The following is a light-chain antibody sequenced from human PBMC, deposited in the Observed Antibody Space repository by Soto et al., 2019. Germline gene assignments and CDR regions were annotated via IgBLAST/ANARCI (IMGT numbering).Light chain of an antibody. Sequence: DIQMTQSPSSLSASVGDRVTITFRASQGISSWLAWYQQKPGKVPKLLIFDASTLQTGVPSRFGGGGSGTEFTLTISGLQPDDFATYYCQQYNSYSPWTFGPGTKV. V-gene: IGKV1-5*01. CDR1: QGISSW. CDR2: DAS. CDR3: QQYNSYSPWT. J-gene: IGKJ1*01.